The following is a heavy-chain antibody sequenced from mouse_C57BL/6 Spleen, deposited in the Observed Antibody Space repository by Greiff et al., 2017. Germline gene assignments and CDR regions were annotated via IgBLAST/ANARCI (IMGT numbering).Heavy chain of an antibody. CDR3: ASQATGWFAY. J-gene: IGHJ3*01. D-gene: IGHD3-2*02. CDR2: IDPSDSYT. CDR1: GYTFTSYW. V-gene: IGHV1-50*01. Sequence: QVQLQQPGAELVKPGASVKLSCKASGYTFTSYWMQWVKQRPGQGLEWIGEIDPSDSYTYYNQKFKGKATVTVDTSSSTAYMQLSSLTSEDSAVYYCASQATGWFAYWGQGTLVTVSA.